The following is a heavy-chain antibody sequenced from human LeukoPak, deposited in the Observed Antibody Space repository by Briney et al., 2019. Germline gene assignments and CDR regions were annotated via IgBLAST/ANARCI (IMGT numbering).Heavy chain of an antibody. CDR2: MNPNSGNT. CDR3: AKDHMVRGVSPFDY. D-gene: IGHD3-10*01. CDR1: GYTFTSYD. V-gene: IGHV1-8*01. J-gene: IGHJ4*02. Sequence: ASVKVSCKASGYTFTSYDINWVRQATGQGLEWMGWMNPNSGNTGYAQKFQGRVTMTRNTSISTAYMELSSLRSEDTAVYYCAKDHMVRGVSPFDYWGQGTLVTVSS.